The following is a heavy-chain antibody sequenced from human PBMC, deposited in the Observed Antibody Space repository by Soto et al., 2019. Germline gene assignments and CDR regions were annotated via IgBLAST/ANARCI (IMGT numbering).Heavy chain of an antibody. Sequence: QVQLVESGGGVVQPGRSLRLSCAASGFTFSSYGMHWVRQAPGKGLEWVAVISYDGSNKYYADSVKGRFTISRDNSENTLYLQMNSLRAEDTAVYYCAKDKRHRQYSSSSGPYYYYYGMDVWGQGTTVTVSS. CDR2: ISYDGSNK. D-gene: IGHD6-6*01. J-gene: IGHJ6*02. V-gene: IGHV3-30*18. CDR3: AKDKRHRQYSSSSGPYYYYYGMDV. CDR1: GFTFSSYG.